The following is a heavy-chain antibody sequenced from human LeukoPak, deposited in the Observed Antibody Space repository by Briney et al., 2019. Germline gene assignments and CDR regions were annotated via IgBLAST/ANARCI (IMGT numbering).Heavy chain of an antibody. CDR3: ARPSPGGEMYFDY. CDR2: IKQDGSEK. J-gene: IGHJ4*02. CDR1: GFTFSSYW. Sequence: GGSLRLSCAASGFTFSSYWMSWVRQAPGKGLEWVANIKQDGSEKYYVDSVKGRFTISRDNAKNSLYLQMNSLRAEDTAVYYCARPSPGGEMYFDYWGQGTLVTVSS. D-gene: IGHD3-10*01. V-gene: IGHV3-7*01.